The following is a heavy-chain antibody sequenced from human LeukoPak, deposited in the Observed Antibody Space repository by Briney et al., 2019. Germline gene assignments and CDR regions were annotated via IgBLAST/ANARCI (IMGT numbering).Heavy chain of an antibody. CDR2: ISYDGVNK. V-gene: IGHV3-30*18. CDR1: GFTFSNYG. Sequence: GGSLRLSCAASGFTFSNYGMHWVRQAPGKGLEWVALISYDGVNKYYADSVKGRFTISRDNSKNTLYLRMNSLRVEDTALYYCAKLRELVTYYYYYGLDVWGQGTTVTVSS. J-gene: IGHJ6*02. CDR3: AKLRELVTYYYYYGLDV. D-gene: IGHD1-1*01.